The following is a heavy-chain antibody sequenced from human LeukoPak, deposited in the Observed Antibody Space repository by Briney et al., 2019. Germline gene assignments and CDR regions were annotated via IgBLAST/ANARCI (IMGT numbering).Heavy chain of an antibody. CDR1: GDSISSTNYY. Sequence: SETLSLTCTVSGDSISSTNYYWSWIRQPAGKGLEWIGRIYTSGSTNYNPSLKSRVTISVDTSKNQFSLKLSSVTAADTAVYYCARSVRGAMSGYYYCMDVWGKGTTVTISS. CDR3: ARSVRGAMSGYYYCMDV. D-gene: IGHD3-10*01. V-gene: IGHV4-61*02. J-gene: IGHJ6*03. CDR2: IYTSGST.